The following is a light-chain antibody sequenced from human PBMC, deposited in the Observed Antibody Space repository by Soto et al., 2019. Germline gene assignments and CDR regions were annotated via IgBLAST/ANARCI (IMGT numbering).Light chain of an antibody. CDR3: QQFGSSRLT. Sequence: IVLTQSPGTLSLSPGERATLSCRASQSVSSSFLAWYQQKTGQPPRLLIYGASSRATGIPDRFSGSGSGTDFTLTISRLEPEDFAVYYCQQFGSSRLTFGGGTKVEIK. CDR2: GAS. V-gene: IGKV3-20*01. CDR1: QSVSSSF. J-gene: IGKJ4*01.